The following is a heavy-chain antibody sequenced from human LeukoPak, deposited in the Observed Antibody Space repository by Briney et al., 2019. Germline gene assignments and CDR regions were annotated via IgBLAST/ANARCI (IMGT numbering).Heavy chain of an antibody. J-gene: IGHJ1*01. CDR3: ARGYCGGDCYGD. D-gene: IGHD2-21*02. CDR2: IDGSSSHI. CDR1: GFSFSNYA. Sequence: GGSLRLSCAASGFSFSNYAMNWVRQAPGKGLEWVSSIDGSSSHIYYADSVKGRFTISRDNTKSSLYLQMNSLRVEDMAVYYCARGYCGGDCYGDWGQGTLVTVSS. V-gene: IGHV3-21*01.